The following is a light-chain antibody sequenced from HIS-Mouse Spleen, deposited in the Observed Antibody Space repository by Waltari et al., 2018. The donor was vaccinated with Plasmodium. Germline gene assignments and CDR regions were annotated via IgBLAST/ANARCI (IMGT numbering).Light chain of an antibody. Sequence: DIQMTQSPSSLSASVGARVTITCRASQSISSDLNWYQQKPGKAPKLLIYAASSLQSGVPSRFSGSGSGTDFTLTISSLQPEDFATYYCQQSYSTPIFTFGPGTKVDI. V-gene: IGKV1-39*01. CDR3: QQSYSTPIFT. CDR1: QSISSD. CDR2: AAS. J-gene: IGKJ3*01.